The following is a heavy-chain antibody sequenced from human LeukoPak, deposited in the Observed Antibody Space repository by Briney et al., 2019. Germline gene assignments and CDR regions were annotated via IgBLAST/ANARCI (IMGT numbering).Heavy chain of an antibody. CDR3: ARTRDIVVVVAATEFDY. J-gene: IGHJ4*02. D-gene: IGHD2-15*01. CDR2: IYTRGST. Sequence: PSQTLSLTCTVSGGSISSGSYYWSWIRQPAGRGLVWIGCIYTRGSTNYNPSLKSRVTKSVDTSKYQYSLKLSAEDAADTAVEYCARTRDIVVVVAATEFDYGGQGTLVTVSS. CDR1: GGSISSGSYY. V-gene: IGHV4-61*02.